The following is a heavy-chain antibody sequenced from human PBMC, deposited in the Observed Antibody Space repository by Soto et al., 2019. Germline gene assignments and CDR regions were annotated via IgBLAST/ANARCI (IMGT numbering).Heavy chain of an antibody. Sequence: GESLKISCNATGYSFTNYWIVWVRQIHGKGLEWMGTIYPGDSDTRYGPAFEGQVTISADKSITTAYLQWSSLKASDTAVYFCARRSQFCTSKICLAHYYYTLDVWGQGTTFTVSS. V-gene: IGHV5-51*01. CDR3: ARRSQFCTSKICLAHYYYTLDV. J-gene: IGHJ6*02. D-gene: IGHD2-2*01. CDR2: IYPGDSDT. CDR1: GYSFTNYW.